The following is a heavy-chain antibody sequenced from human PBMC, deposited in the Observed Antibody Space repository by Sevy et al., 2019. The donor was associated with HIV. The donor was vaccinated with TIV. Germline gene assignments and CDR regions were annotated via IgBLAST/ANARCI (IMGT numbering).Heavy chain of an antibody. V-gene: IGHV4-39*01. CDR1: GGSISSSSYY. J-gene: IGHJ6*02. CDR2: IYYSGST. D-gene: IGHD4-4*01. Sequence: SETLSLTCTVSGGSISSSSYYWGGIRQPPGKGLEWIGSIYYSGSTYYNPSLKSRVTISVDTSKNQFSLKLSSVTAADTAVYYCATSSQGASYSNYRYYYGMDVWGQGTTVTVSS. CDR3: ATSSQGASYSNYRYYYGMDV.